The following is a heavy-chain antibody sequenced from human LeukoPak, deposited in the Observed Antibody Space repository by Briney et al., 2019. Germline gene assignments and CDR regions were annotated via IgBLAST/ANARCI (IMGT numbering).Heavy chain of an antibody. CDR3: AQAAAGMSPTDY. Sequence: GGSLRLSCAASGVTFTGYAMSWVRQAPGKGLEWVSAISGSGGSTYYAGSVKGRFTISRDNAKNSLYLQMNSLRAEDTAVYYCAQAAAGMSPTDYWGQGTVVTVSS. J-gene: IGHJ4*02. CDR2: ISGSGGST. V-gene: IGHV3-23*01. CDR1: GVTFTGYA. D-gene: IGHD6-13*01.